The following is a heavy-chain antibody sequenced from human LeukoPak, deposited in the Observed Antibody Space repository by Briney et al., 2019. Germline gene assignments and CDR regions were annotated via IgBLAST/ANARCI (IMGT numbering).Heavy chain of an antibody. Sequence: GGSLRLSCAASGFSFSGHGMHWVRQSAGKGLEWVAVIWYDGSNKYYADSVKGRFTISRDNSKNTLSLQMDSLRAEDTAIYYCVRSGPEKSLDHWGQGTLVTVSS. CDR2: IWYDGSNK. J-gene: IGHJ4*02. CDR1: GFSFSGHG. CDR3: VRSGPEKSLDH. V-gene: IGHV3-33*01. D-gene: IGHD3-10*01.